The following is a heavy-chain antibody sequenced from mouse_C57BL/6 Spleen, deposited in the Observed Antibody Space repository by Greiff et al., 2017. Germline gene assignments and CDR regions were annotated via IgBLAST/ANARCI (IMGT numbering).Heavy chain of an antibody. CDR3: ARSNWDDSLAY. Sequence: QVQLQQPGAELVKPGASVTLSCKASGYTFTSYWMHWVKQRPGQGLEWIGMIHPNSGSTNYNEKFKSKATLTVDKSASTAYMQPSSLTSEDSAVYYCARSNWDDSLAYWGQGTLVTVSA. D-gene: IGHD4-1*01. V-gene: IGHV1-64*01. J-gene: IGHJ3*01. CDR1: GYTFTSYW. CDR2: IHPNSGST.